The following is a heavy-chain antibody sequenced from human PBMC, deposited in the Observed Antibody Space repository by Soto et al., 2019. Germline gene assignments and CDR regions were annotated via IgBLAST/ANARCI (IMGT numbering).Heavy chain of an antibody. D-gene: IGHD3-16*02. V-gene: IGHV1-46*03. Sequence: QVQLVQSGAEVKKPGASVKVSCKASGYTFTSYYMHWVRQAPGQGLEWMGIINPSGGSTSYAQKYQGRVTMTRDTSTSTVYMELSSRRSEDTAVYYCARDYYDYIGGSYRYSGGWFDPWGQGTLVTVSS. J-gene: IGHJ5*02. CDR3: ARDYYDYIGGSYRYSGGWFDP. CDR2: INPSGGST. CDR1: GYTFTSYY.